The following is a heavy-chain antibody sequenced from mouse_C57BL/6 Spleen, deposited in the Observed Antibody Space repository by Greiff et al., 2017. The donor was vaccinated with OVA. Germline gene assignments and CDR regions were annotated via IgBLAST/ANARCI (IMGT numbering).Heavy chain of an antibody. D-gene: IGHD2-2*01. CDR2: FYPGDGDT. Sequence: VQLQQSGAELVKPGASVKISCKASGYAFSSYWMNWVKQRPGKGLEWIGQFYPGDGDTNYNGKFKGKATLTADKSSSTAYMQLSSLTSEDSAVYFCAREEVTTGFAYWGQGTTLTVSS. J-gene: IGHJ2*01. CDR1: GYAFSSYW. V-gene: IGHV1-80*01. CDR3: AREEVTTGFAY.